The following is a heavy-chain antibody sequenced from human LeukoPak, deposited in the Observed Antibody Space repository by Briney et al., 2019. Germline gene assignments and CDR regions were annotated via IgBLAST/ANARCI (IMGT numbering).Heavy chain of an antibody. D-gene: IGHD1-26*01. J-gene: IGHJ4*02. Sequence: ASVKVSCKASGYTFTGYYMHWVRQAPGQGLEWMGWTNPNSGGTNFAQKFRGRVTMTRDTSSSTAYMELSGLRSDDTAVYYCAREGVGASTTSFDYWGQGTLVTVSS. CDR1: GYTFTGYY. CDR3: AREGVGASTTSFDY. CDR2: TNPNSGGT. V-gene: IGHV1-2*02.